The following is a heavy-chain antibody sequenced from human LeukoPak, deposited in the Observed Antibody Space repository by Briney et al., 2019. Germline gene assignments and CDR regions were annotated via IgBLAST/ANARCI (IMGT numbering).Heavy chain of an antibody. Sequence: GGSLRLSCAASGFTFDDYAMHWVRQAPGKGLEWVSGISWNSGSIGYADSVKGRFTISRDNAKNSLYLQMNSLRAEDTALYYCAKVGGYGSFDPWGQGTLVTVSS. CDR1: GFTFDDYA. D-gene: IGHD3-22*01. CDR2: ISWNSGSI. V-gene: IGHV3-9*01. J-gene: IGHJ5*02. CDR3: AKVGGYGSFDP.